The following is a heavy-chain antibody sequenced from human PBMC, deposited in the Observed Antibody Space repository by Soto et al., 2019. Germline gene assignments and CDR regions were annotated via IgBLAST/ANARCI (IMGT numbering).Heavy chain of an antibody. V-gene: IGHV4-59*01. CDR1: GGSISSYY. Sequence: SETLSLTCTVSGGSISSYYWSWIRQPPGKGLEWIGYIYYSGSTNYNPSLKSRVTISVDTSKNQFSLKLSSVTAADTAVYYCARVLKCPTRLDPWGQGTLVTVFS. CDR2: IYYSGST. J-gene: IGHJ5*02. CDR3: ARVLKCPTRLDP.